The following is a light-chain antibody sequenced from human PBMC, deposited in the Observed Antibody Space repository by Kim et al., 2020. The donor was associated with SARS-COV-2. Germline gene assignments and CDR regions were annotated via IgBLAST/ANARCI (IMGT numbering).Light chain of an antibody. CDR1: SSNIGNYH. J-gene: IGLJ2*01. CDR2: DNY. CDR3: GAWDSSLGAVV. Sequence: GQKVTISCSGSSSNIGNYHVSWYQQFPGAAPKLLIYDNYERHSGIPDRFSGSKSGTSATLGITGLQTGDEAEYYCGAWDSSLGAVVFGGGTQLTVL. V-gene: IGLV1-51*01.